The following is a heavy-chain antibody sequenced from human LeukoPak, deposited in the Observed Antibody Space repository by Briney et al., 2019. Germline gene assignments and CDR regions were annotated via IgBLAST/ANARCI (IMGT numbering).Heavy chain of an antibody. Sequence: ASVKVSCKVSGYTLSDLSIHWVRQSPGKGPEWIGGSDPEDGEPAYLQKLEGRVTMTEDTSTDTAYMELTSLRSEDTAVYYCATVWPRLNSAYDAQFDFWGQGTLVTVSS. J-gene: IGHJ4*02. V-gene: IGHV1-24*01. D-gene: IGHD5-12*01. CDR3: ATVWPRLNSAYDAQFDF. CDR1: GYTLSDLS. CDR2: SDPEDGEP.